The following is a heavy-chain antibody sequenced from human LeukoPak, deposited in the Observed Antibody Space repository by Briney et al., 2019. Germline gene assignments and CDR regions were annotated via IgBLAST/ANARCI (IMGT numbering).Heavy chain of an antibody. D-gene: IGHD4/OR15-4a*01. CDR2: ISYTGTT. Sequence: SETLSLTCTVSGGSISHYYWSWIRQPPGKGPEWIGYISYTGTTNYNPSLKSRVTISVDTSKNQFSLKLNSVTAADTAVYYCAREDPQTKVPEGMDVWGQGTTVTVSS. CDR1: GGSISHYY. V-gene: IGHV4-59*01. CDR3: AREDPQTKVPEGMDV. J-gene: IGHJ6*02.